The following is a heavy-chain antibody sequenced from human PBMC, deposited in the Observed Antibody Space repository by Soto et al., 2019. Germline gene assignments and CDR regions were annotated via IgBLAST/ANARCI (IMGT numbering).Heavy chain of an antibody. CDR1: GGSISSSSYY. CDR2: INHSGST. J-gene: IGHJ2*01. Sequence: PSETLSLTCTVSGGSISSSSYYWGWIRQPPGKGLEWIGSINHSGSTNYNPSLKSRVTIPVDMSKNQFSLKLSSVTAADTAVYYCARATIQLKLERFFDLWGRGTLVTVSS. CDR3: ARATIQLKLERFFDL. D-gene: IGHD5-18*01. V-gene: IGHV4-39*07.